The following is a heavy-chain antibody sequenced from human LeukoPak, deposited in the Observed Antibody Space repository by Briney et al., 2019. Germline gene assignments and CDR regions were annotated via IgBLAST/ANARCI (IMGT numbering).Heavy chain of an antibody. V-gene: IGHV1-46*01. J-gene: IGHJ4*02. CDR3: ARDGSTAMAPQPLDY. CDR1: GYTFTSYY. CDR2: INPNSGST. Sequence: ASVKVSCTASGYTFTSYYMYWVRQAPGQGLEWMGIINPNSGSTTYAQKFQGRVTMTRDTSTSTVYMELRSLRSEDTAAYYCARDGSTAMAPQPLDYWGQGTLVTVSS. D-gene: IGHD5-18*01.